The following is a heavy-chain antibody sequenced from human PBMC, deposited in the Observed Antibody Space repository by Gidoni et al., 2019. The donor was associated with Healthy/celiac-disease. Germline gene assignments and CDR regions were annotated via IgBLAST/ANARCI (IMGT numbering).Heavy chain of an antibody. CDR3: ARGGYGDSEPYYYGMDV. V-gene: IGHV3-30-3*01. Sequence: QVQLVESGGGVVQTGRSLRRSCAASGFTFSSDAMHWVRQAPGKGLEWVAVISYDGINKYYADSVKGRFTISRDNSKNTLYLQMNSLRAEDTAVYYCARGGYGDSEPYYYGMDVWGKGTTVTVSS. CDR2: ISYDGINK. D-gene: IGHD4-17*01. CDR1: GFTFSSDA. J-gene: IGHJ6*04.